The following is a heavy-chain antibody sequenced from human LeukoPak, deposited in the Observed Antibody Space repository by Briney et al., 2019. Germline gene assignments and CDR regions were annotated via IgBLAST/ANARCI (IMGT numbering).Heavy chain of an antibody. D-gene: IGHD3-10*01. J-gene: IGHJ3*02. V-gene: IGHV3-74*01. CDR1: GFTFSSYA. Sequence: PEGSLRLSCAASGFTFSSYAMSWVREAPGKGLVWVSRINSDGSSTSYADSVKGRFTISRDNAKNTLYVQMNSLRAEDTAVYYCSTGSGHAFDIWGRGTMVTVSS. CDR3: STGSGHAFDI. CDR2: INSDGSST.